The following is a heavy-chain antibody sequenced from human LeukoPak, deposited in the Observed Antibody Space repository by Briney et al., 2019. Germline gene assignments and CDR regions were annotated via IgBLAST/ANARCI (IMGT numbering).Heavy chain of an antibody. D-gene: IGHD6-13*01. CDR1: GFIFSDYY. CDR3: ARDLEAAAGRPPFDY. J-gene: IGHJ4*02. V-gene: IGHV3-11*01. Sequence: GGSLRLSCAASGFIFSDYYMSWIRQAPGKGLEWVSYISSSGSTIYYADSVKGRFTISRDNAKNSLYLQMSSLRAEDTAVYYCARDLEAAAGRPPFDYWGQGTLVTVSS. CDR2: ISSSGSTI.